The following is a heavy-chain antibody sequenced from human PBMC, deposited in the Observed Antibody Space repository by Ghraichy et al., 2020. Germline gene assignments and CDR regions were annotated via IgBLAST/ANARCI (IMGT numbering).Heavy chain of an antibody. D-gene: IGHD1-26*01. CDR1: GYTFTGYY. Sequence: ASVKVSCKASGYTFTGYYMHWVRQAPGQGLEWMGWINPNSGGTNYAQKFQGRVTMTRDTSISTAYMELSRLRSDDTAVYYCARDWTTRRSGSYYYFDYWGQGTLVTVSS. V-gene: IGHV1-2*02. CDR2: INPNSGGT. CDR3: ARDWTTRRSGSYYYFDY. J-gene: IGHJ4*02.